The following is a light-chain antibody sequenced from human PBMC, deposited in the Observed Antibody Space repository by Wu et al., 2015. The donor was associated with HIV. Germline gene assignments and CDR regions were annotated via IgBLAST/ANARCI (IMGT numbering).Light chain of an antibody. CDR3: QHRSDWPT. CDR1: RSVSSA. V-gene: IGKV3-11*01. CDR2: DAS. J-gene: IGKJ1*01. Sequence: EIVLTQFPAALSISPGERATLSCRASRSVSSAVAWYQQKPGQTPRLLIYDASNRATGIPARFTGGGSGTDYSLTISSLEPEDFAVYYCQHRSDWPTFGQGTKVEIQ.